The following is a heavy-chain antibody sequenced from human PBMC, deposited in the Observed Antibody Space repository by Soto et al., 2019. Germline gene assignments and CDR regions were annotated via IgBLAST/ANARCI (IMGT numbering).Heavy chain of an antibody. V-gene: IGHV4-59*01. Sequence: SETLSLTCTVSGGTISSYYWSWIRQPPGKGLEWIGYIYYSGSTNYNPSLKSRVTISVDTSKNQFSLKLSSVTAADTAVYYCARGGYYYYGMDVWGQGTTVTVSS. J-gene: IGHJ6*02. CDR2: IYYSGST. CDR1: GGTISSYY. D-gene: IGHD3-16*01. CDR3: ARGGYYYYGMDV.